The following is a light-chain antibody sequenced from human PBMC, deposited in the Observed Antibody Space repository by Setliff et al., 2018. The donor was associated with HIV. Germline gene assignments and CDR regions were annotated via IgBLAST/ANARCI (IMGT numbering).Light chain of an antibody. CDR2: DVS. Sequence: QSALTQPASVSGSPGQSITISCTGTSSDVGAYNYVSWYQQHPGKAPKLMIYDVSKRPSGVSNRFSASKSGSTASLTISGLQPEDEADYYCISYAGSNTVIFGAGTK. CDR1: SSDVGAYNY. V-gene: IGLV2-14*01. J-gene: IGLJ2*01. CDR3: ISYAGSNTVI.